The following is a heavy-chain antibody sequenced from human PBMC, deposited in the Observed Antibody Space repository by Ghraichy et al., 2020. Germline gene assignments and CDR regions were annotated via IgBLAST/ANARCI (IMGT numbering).Heavy chain of an antibody. V-gene: IGHV3-23*01. D-gene: IGHD1-26*01. CDR3: AKDPQPGGSYYTWYYFDY. J-gene: IGHJ4*02. CDR1: GFTFTNYA. Sequence: LSLTCAASGFTFTNYAMSWVRQAPGKGLEWVSAISGSGDGAYYADSVKGRFTISRDNSKNTLYLQMNSLRAEDTAVYYCAKDPQPGGSYYTWYYFDYWGQGALVTVSS. CDR2: ISGSGDGA.